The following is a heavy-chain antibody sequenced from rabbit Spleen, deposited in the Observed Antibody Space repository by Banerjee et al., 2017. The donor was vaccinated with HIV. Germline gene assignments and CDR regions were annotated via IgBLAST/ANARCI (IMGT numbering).Heavy chain of an antibody. Sequence: QAQLVESGGVLVKPEGSLHLSCTASVFSFRNPSVLCCFRQAPGKGLEWIACINAIPGKAVYANWAKGRFTISKTSSTTVTLHMTSRTAADTATYFWARELAGVSGWNFGGWGPGTLVTVS. CDR2: INAIPGKA. D-gene: IGHD1-1*01. J-gene: IGHJ4*01. V-gene: IGHV1S45*01. CDR3: ARELAGVSGWNFGG. CDR1: VFSFRNPSV.